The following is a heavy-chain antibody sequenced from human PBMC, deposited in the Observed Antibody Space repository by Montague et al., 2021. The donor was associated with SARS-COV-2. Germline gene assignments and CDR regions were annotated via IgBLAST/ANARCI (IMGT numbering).Heavy chain of an antibody. J-gene: IGHJ6*02. CDR2: IYYSGST. V-gene: IGHV4-39*07. Sequence: SKTLSLTCTVPGGSIRSSGYYWGWIRQPPGKGLEWIGSIYYSGSTYYNPSLKSRVTISVDTSKNQFSLKLSSVTAADTAVYYCARDQGYNWNYYYYYGMDVWGQGTTVTVSS. D-gene: IGHD1-20*01. CDR1: GGSIRSSGYY. CDR3: ARDQGYNWNYYYYYGMDV.